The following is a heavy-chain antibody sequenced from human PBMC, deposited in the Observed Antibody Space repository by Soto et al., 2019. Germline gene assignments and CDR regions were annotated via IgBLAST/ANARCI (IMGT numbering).Heavy chain of an antibody. CDR1: GYTFTSYG. Sequence: ASVKVSCKASGYTFTSYGISWVRQAPGQGLEWMGWISVYNGNTNYAQKLQGRVTMTTDTSTSTAYMELRSLRSDDTAVYYCARGTRRDRYNYGGYDYWGHRALLTVSA. CDR3: ARGTRRDRYNYGGYDY. V-gene: IGHV1-18*04. CDR2: ISVYNGNT. J-gene: IGHJ4*01. D-gene: IGHD4-17*01.